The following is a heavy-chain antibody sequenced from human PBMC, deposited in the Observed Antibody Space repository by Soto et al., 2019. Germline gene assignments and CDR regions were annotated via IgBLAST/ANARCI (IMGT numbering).Heavy chain of an antibody. Sequence: EVQLVESGGGLVKPGGSLRLSCAASGFTFSSYSMNWVRQAPGKGLEWVSSISSSSYIYYADSVKGRFTISRDNAKNSLYLQMNSLRAEDTAVYYCARDRSIAVAGTTFDYWGQGTLVTVSS. D-gene: IGHD6-19*01. CDR1: GFTFSSYS. J-gene: IGHJ4*02. CDR3: ARDRSIAVAGTTFDY. V-gene: IGHV3-21*01. CDR2: ISSSSYI.